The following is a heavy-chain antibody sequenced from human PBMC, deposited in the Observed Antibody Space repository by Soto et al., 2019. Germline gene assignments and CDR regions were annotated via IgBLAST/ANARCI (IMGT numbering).Heavy chain of an antibody. CDR2: VHHSVTT. Sequence: TSETLSLTCDVSGGHVGYTSFYWGWLRQSPGKGLEWIGSVHHSVTTYYTPSLKGRVTISMDTSKNQFSLRLTSVTAADTAVYYCARDTSSTSLRAEYFQFWGQGTQVTVSS. J-gene: IGHJ1*01. CDR1: GGHVGYTSFY. D-gene: IGHD6-13*01. CDR3: ARDTSSTSLRAEYFQF. V-gene: IGHV4-39*02.